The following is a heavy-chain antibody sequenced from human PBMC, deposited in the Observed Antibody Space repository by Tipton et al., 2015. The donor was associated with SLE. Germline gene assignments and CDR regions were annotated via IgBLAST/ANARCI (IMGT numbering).Heavy chain of an antibody. CDR2: IHHGGST. CDR1: GGSISGHY. V-gene: IGHV4-59*11. D-gene: IGHD1-26*01. CDR3: ARGGLGVSYYYYMDV. J-gene: IGHJ6*03. Sequence: TLSLTCTVSGGSISGHYWSWIRQPPGKGLEWIGYIHHGGSTNYNPSLQSRVTISVDTSKNQFSLKLSSVTAADTAVYYCARGGLGVSYYYYMDVWGKGTTVTVSS.